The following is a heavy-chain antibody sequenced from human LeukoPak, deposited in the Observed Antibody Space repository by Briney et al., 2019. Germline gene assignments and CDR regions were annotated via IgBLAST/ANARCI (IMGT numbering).Heavy chain of an antibody. Sequence: SETLSLTCTVSGGSISSSSYYWGWIRQPPGKGLEWIGSLYYSGTTYYNPSLKSRVSISVDTSKNQFSLKLSSVTTADTALYYCARGSGYSYNEYFFDNWGQGTLVTVSS. CDR3: ARGSGYSYNEYFFDN. CDR2: LYYSGTT. J-gene: IGHJ4*02. V-gene: IGHV4-39*07. CDR1: GGSISSSSYY. D-gene: IGHD5-18*01.